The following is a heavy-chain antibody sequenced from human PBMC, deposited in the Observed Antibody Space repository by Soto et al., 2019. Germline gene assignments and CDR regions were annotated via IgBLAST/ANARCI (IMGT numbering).Heavy chain of an antibody. V-gene: IGHV3-23*01. CDR2: ISGSGGST. CDR3: AKAIDYSNYGNWFDP. Sequence: XVCLRLSCAASGFTFSSCAMSWVRQAPGKGLEWVSAISGSGGSTYYADSVKGRFTISRDNSKNTLYLQMNSLRAEDTAVYYCAKAIDYSNYGNWFDPWGQGTLVTVSS. J-gene: IGHJ5*02. CDR1: GFTFSSCA. D-gene: IGHD4-4*01.